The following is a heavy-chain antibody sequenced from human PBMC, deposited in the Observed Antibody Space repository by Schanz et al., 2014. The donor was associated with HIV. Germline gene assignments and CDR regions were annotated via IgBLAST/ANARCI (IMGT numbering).Heavy chain of an antibody. J-gene: IGHJ4*02. V-gene: IGHV3-23*01. CDR3: ARDRSLGYNSGSIPFDY. Sequence: EVQLLESGGGLVQPGESLRLSCAVSGFRFSSHAMTWVRQAPGKGLEWVSGISISGETTYYADSVKGRFTISRDNSKNTLYLQMNSLRVEDTAVYYCARDRSLGYNSGSIPFDYWGQGTLVTVSS. D-gene: IGHD6-19*01. CDR1: GFRFSSHA. CDR2: ISISGETT.